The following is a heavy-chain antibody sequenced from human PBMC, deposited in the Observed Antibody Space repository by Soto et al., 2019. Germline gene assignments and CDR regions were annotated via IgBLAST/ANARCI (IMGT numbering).Heavy chain of an antibody. J-gene: IGHJ6*02. CDR3: AKDSNGGGNYYYGMDV. V-gene: IGHV3-30*18. Sequence: GGSLRLSCAASGFTFSSYGMHWVRQAPGKGLEWVAVISYDGSNKYYADSVKGRFTISRDNSKNTLYLQMNSLRAEDTAVYYCAKDSNGGGNYYYGMDVWGQGTTVTVSS. CDR1: GFTFSSYG. CDR2: ISYDGSNK. D-gene: IGHD7-27*01.